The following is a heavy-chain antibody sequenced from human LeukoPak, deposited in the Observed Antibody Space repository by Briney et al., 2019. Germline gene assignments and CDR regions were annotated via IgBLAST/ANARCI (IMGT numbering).Heavy chain of an antibody. Sequence: ASVKVSCKASGYTLTSYETNWVRQATGHGLEWMGWMNPNRGNTGYAQKFQGRVTMTRNTSISTAYMELSSLRSEDTAVYYCARDYFGSGRGYYNMDVWGKGTTVTVSS. V-gene: IGHV1-8*01. J-gene: IGHJ6*03. CDR2: MNPNRGNT. D-gene: IGHD3-10*01. CDR3: ARDYFGSGRGYYNMDV. CDR1: GYTLTSYE.